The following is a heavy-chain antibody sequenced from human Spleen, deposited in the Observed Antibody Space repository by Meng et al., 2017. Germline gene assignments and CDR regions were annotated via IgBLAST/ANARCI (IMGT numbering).Heavy chain of an antibody. D-gene: IGHD6-13*01. CDR3: ARVGSSSWFVAD. J-gene: IGHJ4*02. CDR1: GGSISSSNW. CDR2: IYDGGST. V-gene: IGHV4-4*02. Sequence: QVQLQQWGAGLVKPSVTLSLTCAVSGGSISSSNWWSWVRQSPGKGLEWIGEIYDGGSTNYNPSLKSRVTISVDKSKNQFSLKLSSVTAADTAVYYCARVGSSSWFVADWGQGTLVTVSS.